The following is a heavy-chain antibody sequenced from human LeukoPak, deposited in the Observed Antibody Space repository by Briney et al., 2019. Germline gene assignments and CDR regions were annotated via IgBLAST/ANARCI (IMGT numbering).Heavy chain of an antibody. J-gene: IGHJ4*02. CDR1: GFTFSSYA. Sequence: GRSLRLSCAASGFTFSSYAMHWVRQAPGKGLEWISYVASSGTTKYYADSVQGRFTISRDNAKNSLYLQMNSLRVEDTAVYYCARGGWHYVFNYWGQGTLVTVSS. CDR2: VASSGTTK. CDR3: ARGGWHYVFNY. V-gene: IGHV3-48*03. D-gene: IGHD6-19*01.